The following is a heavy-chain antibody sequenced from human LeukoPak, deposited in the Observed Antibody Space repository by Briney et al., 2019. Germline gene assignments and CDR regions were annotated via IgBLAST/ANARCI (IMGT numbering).Heavy chain of an antibody. CDR1: GGSISSSSYY. D-gene: IGHD4-23*01. V-gene: IGHV4-39*01. CDR3: ARHPAPTVVTPPEPDY. Sequence: PPETLSLTCTVSGGSISSSSYYWGWIRQPPGKGLEWIGSIYYSGSTYYNPSLKSRVTISVDTSKNQFSLKLSSVTAADTAVYYCARHPAPTVVTPPEPDYWGQGTLVTVSS. J-gene: IGHJ4*02. CDR2: IYYSGST.